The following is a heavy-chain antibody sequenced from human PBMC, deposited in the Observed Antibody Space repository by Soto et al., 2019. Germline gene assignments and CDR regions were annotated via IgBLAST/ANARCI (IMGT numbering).Heavy chain of an antibody. CDR2: IYYSGST. Sequence: SETLSLTCTVSGGSISSGDYYWSWIRQPPGKGLEWIGYIYYSGSTYYNPSLKSRVTISVDTSKNQFSLKLSSVTAADTAVYYCARADSVVNYYYYGMDVWGQGTRSPLL. CDR1: GGSISSGDYY. CDR3: ARADSVVNYYYYGMDV. V-gene: IGHV4-30-4*01. D-gene: IGHD2-15*01. J-gene: IGHJ6*02.